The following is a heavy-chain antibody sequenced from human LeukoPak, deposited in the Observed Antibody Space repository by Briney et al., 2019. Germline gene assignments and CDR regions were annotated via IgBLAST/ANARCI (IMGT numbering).Heavy chain of an antibody. V-gene: IGHV4-39*07. Sequence: PSETLSLTCTVSGGSISSSSYYWGWIRQPPGEGLEWIGSIYYSGSTYYNPSLKSRVTISVDTSKNQFSLKLSSVTAADTAVYYCARVGIRGIAAAGIWGQGTLVTVSS. CDR2: IYYSGST. CDR3: ARVGIRGIAAAGI. J-gene: IGHJ4*02. D-gene: IGHD6-13*01. CDR1: GGSISSSSYY.